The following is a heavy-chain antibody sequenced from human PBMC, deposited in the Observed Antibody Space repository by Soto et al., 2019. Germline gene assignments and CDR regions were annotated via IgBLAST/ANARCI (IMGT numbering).Heavy chain of an antibody. CDR3: ARGSSSSWYRENYWYFDL. Sequence: QVQLVQSGAEVKKPGASVKVSCKASGYTFTSYGISWVRQAPGQGLEWMGWISAYNGNTNYAQKLQGRVTMTTDTXTXTDXRELRSLRSDDTAVYSCARGSSSSWYRENYWYFDLWGRGTLVTVSS. D-gene: IGHD6-13*01. J-gene: IGHJ2*01. CDR2: ISAYNGNT. CDR1: GYTFTSYG. V-gene: IGHV1-18*01.